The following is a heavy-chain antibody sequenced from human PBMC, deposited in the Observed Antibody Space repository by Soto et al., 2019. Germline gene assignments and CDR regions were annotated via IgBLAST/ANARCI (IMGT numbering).Heavy chain of an antibody. D-gene: IGHD3-3*01. V-gene: IGHV2-26*01. Sequence: GPTLVNRTENLTLTCTVSRFSLSNARMGVSWIRQPPGKALEWLAHIFSNDEKSYSTSLKSRLTISKDTSKSQVVLTTTNMDPVDKATYSCARIGSGSYNWFDPWGQGTLVTV. CDR3: ARIGSGSYNWFDP. J-gene: IGHJ5*02. CDR1: RFSLSNARMG. CDR2: IFSNDEK.